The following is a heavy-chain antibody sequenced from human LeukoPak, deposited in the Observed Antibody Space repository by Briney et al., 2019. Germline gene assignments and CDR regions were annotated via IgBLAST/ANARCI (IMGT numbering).Heavy chain of an antibody. CDR1: GFTFSSYG. CDR3: AKIRGGYDFWSGYSYFDY. D-gene: IGHD3-3*01. J-gene: IGHJ4*02. Sequence: GGSLRLSCAASGFTFSSYGTHWVRQAPGKGLEWVAFIRYDGSNKYYADSVKGRFTISRDNSKNTLYLQMNSLRAEDTAVYYCAKIRGGYDFWSGYSYFDYWGQGTLVTVSS. V-gene: IGHV3-30*02. CDR2: IRYDGSNK.